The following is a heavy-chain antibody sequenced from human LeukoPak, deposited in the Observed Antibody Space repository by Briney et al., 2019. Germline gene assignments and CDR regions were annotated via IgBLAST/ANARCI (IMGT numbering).Heavy chain of an antibody. V-gene: IGHV4-39*01. D-gene: IGHD6-13*01. CDR1: GGSISSSSYY. Sequence: SETLSLTCTVSGGSISSSSYYWGWIRQPPGKGLEWIGSIYYSGSTYYNPSLKSRVTISVDTSKNQFSLKLSSVTAADTAVYYCASVAAAADDVGTYYFDYWGQGTLVTVSS. CDR2: IYYSGST. CDR3: ASVAAAADDVGTYYFDY. J-gene: IGHJ4*02.